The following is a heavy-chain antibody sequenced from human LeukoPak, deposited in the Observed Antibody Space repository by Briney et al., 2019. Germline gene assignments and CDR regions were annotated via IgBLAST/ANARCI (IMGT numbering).Heavy chain of an antibody. CDR2: ASYDESNK. D-gene: IGHD3-10*01. J-gene: IGHJ1*01. Sequence: PGRSLRLSCAASGFTFSNYGMHWVRQAPGKGLDWVAVASYDESNKYYADPVKGRFTISRDNSKNTVYLQMNSLRPEDTAVYYCAKANYFHGSGRNLPDLNWGQGTLVTVSS. CDR1: GFTFSNYG. V-gene: IGHV3-30*18. CDR3: AKANYFHGSGRNLPDLN.